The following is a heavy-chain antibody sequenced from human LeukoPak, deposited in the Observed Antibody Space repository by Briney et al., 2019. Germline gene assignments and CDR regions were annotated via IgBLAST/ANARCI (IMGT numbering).Heavy chain of an antibody. Sequence: SVKVSCKASGGTFSSYAISWVRQAPGRGLEWVGGIIPIFGTANYAQNFQGRVTITADESTSTAYMELSSLKASDTAMYYCARLDIVVVPAATFDYWGQGTLVTVSS. J-gene: IGHJ4*02. CDR2: IIPIFGTA. D-gene: IGHD2-2*01. V-gene: IGHV1-69*13. CDR3: ARLDIVVVPAATFDY. CDR1: GGTFSSYA.